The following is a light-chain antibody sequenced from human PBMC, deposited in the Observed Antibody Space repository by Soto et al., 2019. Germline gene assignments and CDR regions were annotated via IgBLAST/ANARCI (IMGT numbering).Light chain of an antibody. Sequence: DIQMTQSPSTLSASVGDRVTITCRASQSIGNRLAWYQQTPGKAPKLLIFKASTSQGGVPSTFSGSGSETEFTLTISSLQPGDFAAYYCLQDYAYPYTCGQGTKLEIK. CDR3: LQDYAYPYT. CDR2: KAS. J-gene: IGKJ2*01. V-gene: IGKV1-5*03. CDR1: QSIGNR.